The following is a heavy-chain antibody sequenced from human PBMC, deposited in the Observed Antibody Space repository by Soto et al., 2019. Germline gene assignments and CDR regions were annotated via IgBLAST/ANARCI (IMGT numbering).Heavy chain of an antibody. Sequence: QVQLVQSGAEVKKPGASVKVSCTGSGYTFRSYDIHWVRQATGQGLEWMGWVNPNTVNTGYAQKFQGRFTVTTDMTKSSASMEVISLTSEDTAIYYCTRAYGAGSFDIWVQVTFVSVTS. CDR1: GYTFRSYD. J-gene: IGHJ5*02. V-gene: IGHV1-8*01. CDR3: TRAYGAGSFDI. CDR2: VNPNTVNT. D-gene: IGHD3-10*01.